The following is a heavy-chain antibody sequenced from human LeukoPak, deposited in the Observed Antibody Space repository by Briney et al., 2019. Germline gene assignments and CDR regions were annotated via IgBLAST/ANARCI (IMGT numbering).Heavy chain of an antibody. D-gene: IGHD2-2*01. CDR1: GFTFSSYA. CDR3: ARDDLGYCSSTSCYEFSGFDY. Sequence: GGSLRLSCAASGFTFSSYAMHWVRQAPGKGLEWVAVISYDGSNKYCADSVKGRFTISRDNSKNTLYLQVNSLRAEDTAVYYCARDDLGYCSSTSCYEFSGFDYWGQGTLVTVSS. V-gene: IGHV3-30-3*01. CDR2: ISYDGSNK. J-gene: IGHJ4*02.